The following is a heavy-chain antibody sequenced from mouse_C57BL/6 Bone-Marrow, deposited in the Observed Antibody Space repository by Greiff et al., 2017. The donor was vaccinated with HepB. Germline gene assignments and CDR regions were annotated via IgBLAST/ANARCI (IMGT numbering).Heavy chain of an antibody. CDR1: GYTFTDSY. Sequence: QVQLKQSGAELVKPGASVKISCKASGYTFTDSYINWVKQRPGQGLEWIGKIGPGSGSTYYNEKFKGKATLSADKSSSTAYMQLSSLTSEDSAVYCCARANRYYYGSSGGYWGQGTLVTVSA. J-gene: IGHJ3*01. CDR2: IGPGSGST. D-gene: IGHD1-1*01. CDR3: ARANRYYYGSSGGY. V-gene: IGHV1-77*01.